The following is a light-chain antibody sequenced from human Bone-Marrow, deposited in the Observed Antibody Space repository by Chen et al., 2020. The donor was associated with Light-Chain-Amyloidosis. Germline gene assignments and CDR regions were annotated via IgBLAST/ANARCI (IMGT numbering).Light chain of an antibody. V-gene: IGLV3-1*01. Sequence: SYELTQPPSVSVSPGQTASITCSGDKLGDKYACWYQQKPGQSPVLVIYQDSTRPSGIPARFSASNSGNTATLTISGTQAMDEADYYCQAWDSSTVVFGGGTKLTVL. CDR3: QAWDSSTVV. CDR1: KLGDKY. J-gene: IGLJ2*01. CDR2: QDS.